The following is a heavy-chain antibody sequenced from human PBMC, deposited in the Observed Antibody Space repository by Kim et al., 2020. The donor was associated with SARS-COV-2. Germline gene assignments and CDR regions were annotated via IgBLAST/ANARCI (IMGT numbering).Heavy chain of an antibody. CDR1: GGSISSSNW. Sequence: SETLSLTCAVSGGSISSSNWWSWVRQPPGKGLEWIGEIYHSGSTNYNPSLKSRVTISVDKSKNQFSLKLSSVTAADTAVYYCAREGEDIVVVPAAIPYYYYYGMDVWGQGTTVTVSS. V-gene: IGHV4-4*02. CDR3: AREGEDIVVVPAAIPYYYYYGMDV. D-gene: IGHD2-2*01. CDR2: IYHSGST. J-gene: IGHJ6*02.